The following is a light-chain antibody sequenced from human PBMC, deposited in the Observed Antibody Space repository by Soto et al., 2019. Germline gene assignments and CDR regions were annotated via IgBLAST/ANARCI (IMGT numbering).Light chain of an antibody. CDR2: WAS. J-gene: IGKJ1*01. CDR3: QQYYSTPQT. CDR1: QSVLYSSNNKNY. Sequence: DIVMTQSPDSLSVSLGDSATINCKSSQSVLYSSNNKNYLAWYQQKPGQPPKLLIYWASIRESGVPDRFSGSGSGTDFTLTISSLQAEDVAVYYCQQYYSTPQTFGQGTKVDIK. V-gene: IGKV4-1*01.